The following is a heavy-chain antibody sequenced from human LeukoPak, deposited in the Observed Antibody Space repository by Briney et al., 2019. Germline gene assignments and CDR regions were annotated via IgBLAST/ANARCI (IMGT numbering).Heavy chain of an antibody. Sequence: GGSLRLSCAASGFTFSIHSINWVRQAPGKGLEWVSSISGSSSYIYYADSVKGRFTISRDNAKNSLYLQMNSLRAEDTAVYYCARDPIYAPPPLAAFDIWGQGTMVTVSS. CDR1: GFTFSIHS. V-gene: IGHV3-21*01. J-gene: IGHJ3*02. CDR2: ISGSSSYI. CDR3: ARDPIYAPPPLAAFDI. D-gene: IGHD1-1*01.